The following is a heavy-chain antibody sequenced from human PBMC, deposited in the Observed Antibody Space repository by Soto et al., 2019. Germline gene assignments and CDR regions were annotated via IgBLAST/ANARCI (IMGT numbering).Heavy chain of an antibody. CDR2: IIPIFGTA. Sequence: SVKVSCKASGGTFSSYAISWVRQAPGQGLEWMGGIIPIFGTANYAQKFQGRVTITADESTSTAYMELRSLRSEDTAVYYCARARSSSAYCTNGVCLLDYWGQGTLVTVSS. J-gene: IGHJ4*02. V-gene: IGHV1-69*13. D-gene: IGHD2-8*01. CDR1: GGTFSSYA. CDR3: ARARSSSAYCTNGVCLLDY.